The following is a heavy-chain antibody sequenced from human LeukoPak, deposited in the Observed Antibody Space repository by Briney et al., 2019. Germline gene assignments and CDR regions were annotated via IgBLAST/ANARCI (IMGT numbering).Heavy chain of an antibody. V-gene: IGHV4-39*07. D-gene: IGHD6-19*01. J-gene: IGHJ4*02. Sequence: SEALSLTCTVSGGSISSSNFYWGWIRQPPGKGLEWIGSLYYSGSTYYKPSLKSRVTISVDTSKNQFSLKLDSVTVADTAVYYCAKGTSSGWYYFDYWGQGTLVTVSS. CDR2: LYYSGST. CDR1: GGSISSSNFY. CDR3: AKGTSSGWYYFDY.